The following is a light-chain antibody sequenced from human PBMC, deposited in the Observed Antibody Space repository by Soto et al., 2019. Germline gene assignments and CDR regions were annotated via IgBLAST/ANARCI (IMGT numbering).Light chain of an antibody. CDR2: AAS. CDR3: QQSYKTPWT. V-gene: IGKV1-39*01. J-gene: IGKJ1*01. CDR1: QDISSY. Sequence: DIQMTQSPSSLSASLGDRVTITCRANQDISSYLIWYQHKLGQAPKLLIHAASMLASGVPSRFSGSESGTDFTLTISGLEHEDSATYYCQQSYKTPWTFGQGTKVEIK.